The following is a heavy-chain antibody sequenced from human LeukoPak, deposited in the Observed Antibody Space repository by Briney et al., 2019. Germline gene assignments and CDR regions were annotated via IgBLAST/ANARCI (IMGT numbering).Heavy chain of an antibody. CDR2: IYSSGST. Sequence: SETLSLTCTVSGGSISSYYWNWIRQPPGKGLEWIGRIYSSGSTNYNASLKSRVTMSVDTSKNQFSLKLNSVTAADTAVYYCARGSRELYYFDYWGQGTLVTVSS. J-gene: IGHJ4*02. D-gene: IGHD1-7*01. CDR3: ARGSRELYYFDY. CDR1: GGSISSYY. V-gene: IGHV4-4*07.